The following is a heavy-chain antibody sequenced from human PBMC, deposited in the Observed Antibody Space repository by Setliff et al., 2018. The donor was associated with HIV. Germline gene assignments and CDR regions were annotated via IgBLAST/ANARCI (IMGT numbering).Heavy chain of an antibody. D-gene: IGHD3-10*01. J-gene: IGHJ2*01. CDR3: ARETNASGSLTAYWYFDL. CDR1: DSGTYY. V-gene: IGHV4-4*07. CDR2: VSSRGGT. Sequence: SETLSLTCTVSDSGTYYWSWIRQPAGKGLEWIGRVSSRGGTNYNPSLKSRVTMSVDTSKNQFSLKLTSVTASDTAVYYCARETNASGSLTAYWYFDLWGRGTLVTVSS.